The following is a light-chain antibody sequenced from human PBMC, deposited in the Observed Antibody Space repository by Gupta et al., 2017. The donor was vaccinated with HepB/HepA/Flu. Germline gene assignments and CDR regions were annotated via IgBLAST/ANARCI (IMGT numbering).Light chain of an antibody. V-gene: IGLV2-11*01. CDR3: CSYAAYTYV. Sequence: QSALTQPRSVSGSPGQSVTIPCTGTSSDIGGYVSWFHQHPGKAPKLMIFEVTKRPSGVPDRFSGSKSGNTASLTISGLQAEDEADYYCCSYAAYTYVFGTGTEVSVL. J-gene: IGLJ1*01. CDR1: SSDIGGY. CDR2: EVT.